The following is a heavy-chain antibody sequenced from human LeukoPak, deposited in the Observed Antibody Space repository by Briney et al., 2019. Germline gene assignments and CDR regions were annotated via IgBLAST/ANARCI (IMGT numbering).Heavy chain of an antibody. J-gene: IGHJ4*02. V-gene: IGHV4-4*09. D-gene: IGHD1-26*01. Sequence: SEALPLTCTVSGGTLSNCFWNWIRQPPGKGLDWIGFFYSSGLTEYNPSLSSRATLSVDRSQNQFSLRLSSVTAADTALYYCARHKGGRYSESYLDYWGQATPVTVSS. CDR3: ARHKGGRYSESYLDY. CDR2: FYSSGLT. CDR1: GGTLSNCF.